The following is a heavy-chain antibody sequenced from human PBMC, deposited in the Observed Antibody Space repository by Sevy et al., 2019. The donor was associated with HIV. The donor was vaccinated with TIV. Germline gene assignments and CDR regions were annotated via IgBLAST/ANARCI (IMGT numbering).Heavy chain of an antibody. CDR3: AREIPGGGSNWFDP. D-gene: IGHD3-16*01. CDR2: IYYSGST. CDR1: GGSISSYY. J-gene: IGHJ5*02. V-gene: IGHV4-59*01. Sequence: SETLSLTCTVSGGSISSYYWSWIRQPPGKGLEWIGYIYYSGSTNYNPSLKSRVTISVDTSKNQFSLKLSSVTAADTAVYYCAREIPGGGSNWFDPWGQGTLVTVSS.